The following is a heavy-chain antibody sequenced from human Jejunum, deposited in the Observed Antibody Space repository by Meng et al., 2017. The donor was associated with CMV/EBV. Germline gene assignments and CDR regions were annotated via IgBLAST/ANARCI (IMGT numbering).Heavy chain of an antibody. Sequence: VLLQESGPGLVKSSETLSLPCSVSGGSIKTYYWGWIRQSPGKGLEWIGNIYNYGGTYYNPSLKSRVTISTDTSKNEFSLRLKSVTAADTAVYYCVRHGDCSSGSCYYHWFDPWGQGSLVTVSS. CDR1: GGSIKTYY. CDR3: VRHGDCSSGSCYYHWFDP. J-gene: IGHJ5*02. CDR2: IYNYGGT. D-gene: IGHD2-2*01. V-gene: IGHV4-59*08.